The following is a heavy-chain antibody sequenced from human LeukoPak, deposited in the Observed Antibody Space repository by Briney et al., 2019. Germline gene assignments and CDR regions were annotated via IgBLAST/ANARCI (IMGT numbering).Heavy chain of an antibody. CDR2: VYDSGST. D-gene: IGHD3-3*01. Sequence: SGTLSLTCAVSGDSVSTTTWWNWVRQPPGKGLEWIGEVYDSGSTNYNPSLRGRVTMSVDKSKNQFSLKVKSVTAADTAVYYCARDRITIFGVVIYMDVWGKGTTAIVSS. J-gene: IGHJ6*03. V-gene: IGHV4-4*02. CDR3: ARDRITIFGVVIYMDV. CDR1: GDSVSTTTW.